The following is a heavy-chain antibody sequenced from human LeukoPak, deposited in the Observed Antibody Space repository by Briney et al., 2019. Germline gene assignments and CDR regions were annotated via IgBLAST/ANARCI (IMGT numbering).Heavy chain of an antibody. CDR3: AKDHYYYNSSGYYYFDY. D-gene: IGHD3-22*01. J-gene: IGHJ4*02. CDR2: ISGSGGST. V-gene: IGHV3-23*01. Sequence: GGSLRLSCAASGFTFSSYAMSWVRQAPGKGLEWVSAISGSGGSTYYADSVKCRSTISRDNSKNTLYLQMHSLRAEDTAVYYCAKDHYYYNSSGYYYFDYWGQGTLVTVSS. CDR1: GFTFSSYA.